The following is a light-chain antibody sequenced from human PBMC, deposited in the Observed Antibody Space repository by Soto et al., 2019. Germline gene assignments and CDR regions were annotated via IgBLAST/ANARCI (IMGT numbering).Light chain of an antibody. V-gene: IGKV1-5*01. J-gene: IGKJ1*01. Sequence: DIQMTQSPSTLSASVGDRVIITCRASQSISSWLAWYQQKPGKAPKLLIYDASSLESGVPSRFSGSGSGTEFTLTISSLQPDDFATYYCQHRRTFGQGTKVDIK. CDR3: QHRRT. CDR2: DAS. CDR1: QSISSW.